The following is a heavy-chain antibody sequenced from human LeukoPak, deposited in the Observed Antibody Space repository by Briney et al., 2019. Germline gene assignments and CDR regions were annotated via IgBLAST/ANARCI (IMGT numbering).Heavy chain of an antibody. V-gene: IGHV3-11*03. D-gene: IGHD2-15*01. CDR3: ALYCSGGGCHDYYYYYGMDV. CDR1: GFTFSDYY. CDR2: ISSSSSYT. Sequence: PGGSLRLSCAASGFTFSDYYMSWIRQAPGKGLEWVSYISSSSSYTNYADSVKGRFTISRDNAKNSLYLQMNSLRAEDTAVYYCALYCSGGGCHDYYYYYGMDVWGQGTTVTVSS. J-gene: IGHJ6*02.